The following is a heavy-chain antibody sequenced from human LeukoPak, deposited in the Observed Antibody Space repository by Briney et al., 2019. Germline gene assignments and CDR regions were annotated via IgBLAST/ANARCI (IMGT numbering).Heavy chain of an antibody. J-gene: IGHJ5*02. V-gene: IGHV3-23*01. CDR1: GFTFSSYA. CDR2: ISGSGGST. Sequence: GGSLRLSCAASGFTFSSYAMSWVRQAPGKGLEWVSAISGSGGSTYYADSVKGRFTISRDNSKNTLYLQMNSLRAEDTAVYYCAKDGREVWFGELSIDPWGQGTLVTVSS. CDR3: AKDGREVWFGELSIDP. D-gene: IGHD3-10*01.